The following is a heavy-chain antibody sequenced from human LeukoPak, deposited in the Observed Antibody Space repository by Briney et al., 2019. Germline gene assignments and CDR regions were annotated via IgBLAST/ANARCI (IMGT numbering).Heavy chain of an antibody. CDR3: AKQPTYYYDSSGQL. Sequence: GGSLRLSCAASGFTFSSYAMSWVRQAPGKGLEWVSAISGSGGSTYYADSVKGRFTISRDNSKYTLYLQMNSLRAEDTAVYYCAKQPTYYYDSSGQLWGQGTLVTVSS. V-gene: IGHV3-23*01. CDR2: ISGSGGST. D-gene: IGHD3-22*01. CDR1: GFTFSSYA. J-gene: IGHJ1*01.